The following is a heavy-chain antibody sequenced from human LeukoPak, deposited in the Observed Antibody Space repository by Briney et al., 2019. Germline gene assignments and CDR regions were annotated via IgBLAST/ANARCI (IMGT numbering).Heavy chain of an antibody. D-gene: IGHD3-22*01. CDR2: IRYDGSDK. Sequence: PGGSLRLSCAASGFMFSSYVMHWVRQAPGKGLEWVAFIRYDGSDKYYADSVKGRFTISRDNSKNTLYLQMNSLRPEDTAMYYCARHHRGYIDYWGQGTLVTVSS. J-gene: IGHJ4*02. V-gene: IGHV3-30*02. CDR3: ARHHRGYIDY. CDR1: GFMFSSYV.